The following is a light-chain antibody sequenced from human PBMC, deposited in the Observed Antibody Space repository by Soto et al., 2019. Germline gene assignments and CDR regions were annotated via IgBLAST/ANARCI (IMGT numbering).Light chain of an antibody. J-gene: IGKJ1*01. V-gene: IGKV1-5*01. CDR2: GAS. CDR1: QSISAT. CDR3: QQYDSYSRT. Sequence: DIQMTQSPSTLSASVGDRVTITFRASQSISATLVWYQQKPGKAPKLLMYGASSLERGVPSRFSGSGSGTEFTLTISSLQPDDFATYYCQQYDSYSRTFGQGTKVDIK.